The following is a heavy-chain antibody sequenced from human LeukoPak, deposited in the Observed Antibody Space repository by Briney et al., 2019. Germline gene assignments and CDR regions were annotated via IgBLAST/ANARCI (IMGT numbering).Heavy chain of an antibody. J-gene: IGHJ5*02. CDR1: GGSISSGGYY. CDR3: AGGMAGFDP. Sequence: SETLSLTCTVSGGSISSGGYYWSWIRQHPGKGLEWIGYIYYSGSTYYNPSLESRVTISLDTSKNQFSLRVTSVTAADTAVYFCAGGMAGFDPWGQGTLVTVSS. CDR2: IYYSGST. V-gene: IGHV4-31*03. D-gene: IGHD2-8*01.